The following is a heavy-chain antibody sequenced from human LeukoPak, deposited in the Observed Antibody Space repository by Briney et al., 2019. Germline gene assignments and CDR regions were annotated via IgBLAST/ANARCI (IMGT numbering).Heavy chain of an antibody. CDR3: AKDGAWLRFDD. CDR1: GFTFTNYA. Sequence: GGSLRLSCAASGFTFTNYAMGWVRQAPGKGLEWVSGISPGGGPTYYADSVKGRFTISRDDSKNTLYLQMNNLRAEDTAVYYCAKDGAWLRFDDWGQGILVTVSS. V-gene: IGHV3-23*01. CDR2: ISPGGGPT. D-gene: IGHD5-12*01. J-gene: IGHJ4*02.